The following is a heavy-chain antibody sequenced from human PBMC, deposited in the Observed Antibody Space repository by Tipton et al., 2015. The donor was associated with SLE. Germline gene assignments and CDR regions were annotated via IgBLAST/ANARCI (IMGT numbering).Heavy chain of an antibody. Sequence: LRLSCTVSGGSISSSSYYWGWIRQPPGKGVEWIGSIYYSGSTYYNPTLKSRVTIAIDTSKNQFSQKLSYVTAADTAVYYCARGTKDWCFDLWGRGILVNVSS. CDR3: ARGTKDWCFDL. D-gene: IGHD2-8*01. V-gene: IGHV4-39*07. CDR2: IYYSGST. CDR1: GGSISSSSYY. J-gene: IGHJ2*01.